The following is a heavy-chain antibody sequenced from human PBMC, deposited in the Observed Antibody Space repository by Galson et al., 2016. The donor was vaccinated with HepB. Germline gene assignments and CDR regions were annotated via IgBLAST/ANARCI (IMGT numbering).Heavy chain of an antibody. Sequence: SLRLSCAASGFTFRNYGMTWVRRAPGKGLEVVSSISRSGDSTDYADSVKGRLTISRDNSKNTLSLQMNSLTADDTAIYYCVQGSTAPAVWGKGTTVTVSS. CDR2: ISRSGDST. D-gene: IGHD2-2*01. CDR1: GFTFRNYG. J-gene: IGHJ6*04. CDR3: VQGSTAPAV. V-gene: IGHV3-23*01.